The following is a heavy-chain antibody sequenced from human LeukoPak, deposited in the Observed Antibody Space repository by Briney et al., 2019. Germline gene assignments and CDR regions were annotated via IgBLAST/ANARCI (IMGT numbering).Heavy chain of an antibody. V-gene: IGHV3-15*01. CDR1: GFTFSNAW. D-gene: IGHD3-10*01. J-gene: IGHJ4*02. CDR3: ASYGSGSHDY. Sequence: GGSLRLSCAASGFTFSNAWMNWVRQAPGKGLEWVGRIKTKTEGGTTDYAAPVKGRFTISRDDSKNTVYLQMNSLKIEDTAVYYCASYGSGSHDYWGQGSLVTVSS. CDR2: IKTKTEGGTT.